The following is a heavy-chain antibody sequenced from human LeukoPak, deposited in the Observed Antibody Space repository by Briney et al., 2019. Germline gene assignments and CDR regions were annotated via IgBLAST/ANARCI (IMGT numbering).Heavy chain of an antibody. CDR1: GFTFSSYS. D-gene: IGHD6-19*01. Sequence: GGSLRLSCAASGFTFSSYSMNWVRQAPGKGLEWVSYISSSSSTIYYADSVEGRFTISRDNAKNSLYLQMNSLRAEDTAVYYCARDEASGWYYFDYWGQGTLVTVSS. J-gene: IGHJ4*02. CDR2: ISSSSSTI. V-gene: IGHV3-48*01. CDR3: ARDEASGWYYFDY.